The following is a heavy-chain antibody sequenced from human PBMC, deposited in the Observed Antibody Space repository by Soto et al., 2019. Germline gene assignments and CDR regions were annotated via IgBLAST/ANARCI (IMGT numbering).Heavy chain of an antibody. J-gene: IGHJ4*02. V-gene: IGHV3-30*02. D-gene: IGHD2-21*02. Sequence: QVQLVESGGGVVQPGGSLGLSGATSGSAFSSYGMHWVRQAPGKGLEWVAVVRFDAINKSYADSVKARFTISRDNSKSMVYLQMNSLRPDDTAVYYCAKLPNCGGDCYFDFWGQGTLFTVSS. CDR1: GSAFSSYG. CDR3: AKLPNCGGDCYFDF. CDR2: VRFDAINK.